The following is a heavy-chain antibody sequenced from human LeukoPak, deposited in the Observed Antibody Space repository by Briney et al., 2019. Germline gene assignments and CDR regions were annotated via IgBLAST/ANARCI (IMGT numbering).Heavy chain of an antibody. CDR1: GFTFSSYS. J-gene: IGHJ4*02. V-gene: IGHV3-21*05. Sequence: GGSLRLSCAASGFTFSSYSMNWVRQAPGKGLEWVSYISTGSSAIYYADSMKGRFTISRDNAKNSLFLQMNSLRAEDTAVYYCATTRYCNGGSCFALDYWGQGTLVTVSS. CDR2: ISTGSSAI. D-gene: IGHD2-15*01. CDR3: ATTRYCNGGSCFALDY.